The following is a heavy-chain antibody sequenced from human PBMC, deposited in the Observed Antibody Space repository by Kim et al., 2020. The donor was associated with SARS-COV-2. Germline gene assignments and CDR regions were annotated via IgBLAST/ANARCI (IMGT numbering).Heavy chain of an antibody. D-gene: IGHD3-22*01. CDR3: ARVQTYYYDSSGLFDY. V-gene: IGHV3-48*03. CDR1: GFTFSSYE. J-gene: IGHJ4*02. Sequence: GGSLRLSCAASGFTFSSYEMNWVRQAPGKGLEWVSYISSSGSTIYYADSVKGRFTISRDNAKNSLYLQMNSLRAEDTAVYYCARVQTYYYDSSGLFDYWGQGTLVTVSS. CDR2: ISSSGSTI.